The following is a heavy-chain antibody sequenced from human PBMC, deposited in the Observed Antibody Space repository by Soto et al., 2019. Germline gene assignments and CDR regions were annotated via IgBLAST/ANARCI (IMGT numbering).Heavy chain of an antibody. V-gene: IGHV1-69*06. D-gene: IGHD1-26*01. CDR1: GGTFSSYA. CDR3: ARGTRSGSYYYYGLDV. J-gene: IGHJ6*02. CDR2: IIPIFGTT. Sequence: SVKVSCKASGGTFSSYAISWVRQAPGQGLEWMGGIIPIFGTTNYARRFQGRVTITADKSTSTAYMELRSLRSEDTAVYYCARGTRSGSYYYYGLDVWGHGTTVTVSS.